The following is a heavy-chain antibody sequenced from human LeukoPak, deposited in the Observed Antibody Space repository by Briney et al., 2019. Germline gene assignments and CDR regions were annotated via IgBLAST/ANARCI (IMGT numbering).Heavy chain of an antibody. CDR3: ARVEDSSGWFGYYSHNWFDP. V-gene: IGHV4-4*02. D-gene: IGHD6-19*01. CDR2: IYHSGST. Sequence: PSETLSLTCAVSGGSISSSNWWSWVRQPPGKGLEWIGEIYHSGSTNYNPSLKSRVTISVDTSKNQFSLKLSSVTAADTAVYYCARVEDSSGWFGYYSHNWFDPWGQGTLVTVSS. J-gene: IGHJ5*02. CDR1: GGSISSSNW.